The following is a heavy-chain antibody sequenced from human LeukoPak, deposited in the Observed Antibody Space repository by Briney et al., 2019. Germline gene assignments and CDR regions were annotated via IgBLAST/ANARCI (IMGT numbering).Heavy chain of an antibody. CDR2: ISYSGST. J-gene: IGHJ3*02. D-gene: IGHD3-16*01. V-gene: IGHV4-59*08. CDR1: GGSISSYY. Sequence: PSETLSLTCTVSGGSISSYYWSWIRQPPGKGLEWIGYISYSGSTNYNPSLKSRVTISVDTSKNQFSLKLSSVTAADTAVYYCARGITFGGVISPHDAFDIWGQGTMVTVSS. CDR3: ARGITFGGVISPHDAFDI.